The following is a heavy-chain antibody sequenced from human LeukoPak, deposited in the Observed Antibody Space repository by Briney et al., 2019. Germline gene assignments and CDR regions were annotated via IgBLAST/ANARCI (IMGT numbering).Heavy chain of an antibody. J-gene: IGHJ4*02. V-gene: IGHV3-23*01. CDR1: GFIFGDFA. CDR2: IEGGGHST. CDR3: AKGTYSSPYSFDN. Sequence: GGSLRLSCAASGFIFGDFAMDWVRQAPGKGLEWVSGIEGGGHSTHYADSVKGRFTISRDNSRNKLYLQMEGLRAEDTAIYYCAKGTYSSPYSFDNWGQGALVIVSS. D-gene: IGHD2-15*01.